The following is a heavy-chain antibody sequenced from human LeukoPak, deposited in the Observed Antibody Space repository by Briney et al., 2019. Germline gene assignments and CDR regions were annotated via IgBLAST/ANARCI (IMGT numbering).Heavy chain of an antibody. D-gene: IGHD3-16*02. CDR1: GYTFTGYY. CDR2: INPNSGGT. V-gene: IGHV1-2*02. CDR3: ARAEYDYVWGSYRLHFDY. J-gene: IGHJ4*02. Sequence: ASVKVSCKASGYTFTGYYMHWVRQAPGQGLEWMGWINPNSGGTNYAQKFQGRVTMTRDTSISTAYMGLSRLRSDDTAVYYCARAEYDYVWGSYRLHFDYWGQGTLVTVSS.